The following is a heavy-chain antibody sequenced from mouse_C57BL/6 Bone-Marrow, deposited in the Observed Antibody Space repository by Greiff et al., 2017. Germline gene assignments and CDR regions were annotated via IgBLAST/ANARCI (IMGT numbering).Heavy chain of an antibody. Sequence: DVMLVESGGGLVQPGGSLSLSCAASGFTFTDYYMSWVRQPPGKALEWLGFIRNKANGYTTEYSASVKGRFTISRDNSQSILYLQMNALRAEDSATYYCARRVRYYYAMDYWGQGTSVTVSS. CDR1: GFTFTDYY. CDR3: ARRVRYYYAMDY. CDR2: IRNKANGYTT. J-gene: IGHJ4*01. V-gene: IGHV7-3*01.